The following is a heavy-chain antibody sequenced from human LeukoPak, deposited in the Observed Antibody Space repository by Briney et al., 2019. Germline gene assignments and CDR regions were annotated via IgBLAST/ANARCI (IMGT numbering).Heavy chain of an antibody. V-gene: IGHV4-39*06. J-gene: IGHJ4*02. CDR2: IFYTGKT. CDR3: ARVFDS. CDR1: GGSVYTSDYY. Sequence: SETLSLTCTVSGGSVYTSDYYWGWVRQPPGKGPEWIGDIFYTGKTNYNPSLKSRVSISIDTSKNQFTLKLTSVTAADTAVYYCARVFDSWGQGTLVTVSS.